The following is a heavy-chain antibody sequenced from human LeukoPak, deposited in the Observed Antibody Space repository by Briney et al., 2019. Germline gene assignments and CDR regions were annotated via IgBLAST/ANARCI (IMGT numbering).Heavy chain of an antibody. Sequence: SETLSLTCTVSGGSISSGSYYWSWIRQPAGKGLEWIGRIYTSGSTNYNPSLKSRVTISVDTSKNQFSLKLSSVTAADTAVYYCAKEIVGATRGAFDIWGQGTMVTVSS. CDR2: IYTSGST. CDR1: GGSISSGSYY. V-gene: IGHV4-61*02. D-gene: IGHD1-26*01. J-gene: IGHJ3*02. CDR3: AKEIVGATRGAFDI.